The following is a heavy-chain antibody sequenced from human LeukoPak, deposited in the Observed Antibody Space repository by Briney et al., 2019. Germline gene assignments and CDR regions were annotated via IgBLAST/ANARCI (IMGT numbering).Heavy chain of an antibody. V-gene: IGHV1-24*01. J-gene: IGHJ3*02. CDR1: GYTLIELP. Sequence: ASVKVSCKVSGYTLIELPMHWVRQPPGKGVVWMGGIDRENGETTYAQNLQGIVTMAEDTSTNTAYMELSSLTSEDTAMYYCAIDFSPGHGVAEAFDIWGQGTMVTVSS. CDR2: IDRENGET. CDR3: AIDFSPGHGVAEAFDI. D-gene: IGHD4-17*01.